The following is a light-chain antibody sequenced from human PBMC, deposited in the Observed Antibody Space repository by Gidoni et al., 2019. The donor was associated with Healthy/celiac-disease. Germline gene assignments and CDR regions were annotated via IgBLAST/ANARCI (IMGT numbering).Light chain of an antibody. J-gene: IGKJ2*03. CDR1: QSVSSSY. Sequence: SQSVSSSYLAWYQQKPGQAPRLLIYGASSRATGIPDRFSGSGSGTDFTLTISRLEPEDFAVYYCQQYGSSPRSFXQXTKLEIK. CDR3: QQYGSSPRS. CDR2: GAS. V-gene: IGKV3-20*01.